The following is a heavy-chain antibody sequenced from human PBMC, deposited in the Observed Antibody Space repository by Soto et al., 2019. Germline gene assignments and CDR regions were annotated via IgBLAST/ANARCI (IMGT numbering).Heavy chain of an antibody. CDR2: ISYDGSNK. D-gene: IGHD2-15*01. V-gene: IGHV3-30-3*01. Sequence: QVQLVESGGGVVQPGRSPRLSCAASGFTFSSYAMHWVRQAPGKGLEWVAVISYDGSNKYYADSVKGRFTISRDNSKNTLYLQMNSLRAEDTAVYYCARDWVVAATYLAGYFDYWGQGTLVTVSS. CDR3: ARDWVVAATYLAGYFDY. CDR1: GFTFSSYA. J-gene: IGHJ4*02.